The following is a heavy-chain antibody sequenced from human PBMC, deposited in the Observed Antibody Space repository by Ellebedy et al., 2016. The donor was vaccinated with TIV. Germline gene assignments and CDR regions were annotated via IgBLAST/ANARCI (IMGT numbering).Heavy chain of an antibody. CDR3: ARRGNYLGDAFDM. D-gene: IGHD1-26*01. CDR1: GFTFDMYS. CDR2: IIGTGSTT. V-gene: IGHV3-48*02. J-gene: IGHJ3*02. Sequence: GGSLRLXCAASGFTFDMYSMNWVRQAAGKGLEWISFIIGTGSTTYYADSVGGRFTVSRDNAKNSLYLQMNSLRDEDTALYYCARRGNYLGDAFDMWGHGAVVIVSS.